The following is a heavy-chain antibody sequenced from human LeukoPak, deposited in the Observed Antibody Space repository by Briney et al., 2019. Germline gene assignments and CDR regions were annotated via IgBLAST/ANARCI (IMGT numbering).Heavy chain of an antibody. CDR2: ISYSGST. CDR1: GGSISSFY. J-gene: IGHJ1*01. CDR3: ASERGVGYCSSTSCYSDRSAEYFQH. V-gene: IGHV4-59*01. Sequence: KSSETLSLTCTVSGGSISSFYWSWIRQPPGKGLEWIGYISYSGSTNYNPSLKSRVTISVDTSKNQFSLKLSSVTAADTAVYYCASERGVGYCSSTSCYSDRSAEYFQHWGQGTLVTVSS. D-gene: IGHD2-2*01.